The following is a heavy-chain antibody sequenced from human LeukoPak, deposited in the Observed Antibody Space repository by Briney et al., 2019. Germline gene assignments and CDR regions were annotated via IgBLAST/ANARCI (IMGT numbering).Heavy chain of an antibody. CDR3: ARDLVEKWWWDYGSGRYDAFDI. CDR2: INPNSGGT. J-gene: IGHJ3*02. CDR1: GYTFTGYY. D-gene: IGHD3-10*01. Sequence: VASVKVSCKASGYTFTGYYMHWVRQAPGQGLEWMGWINPNSGGTNYAQKFQGRVTMTRDTSISAAYMELSRLRSDDTAVYYCARDLVEKWWWDYGSGRYDAFDIWGQGTMVTVSS. V-gene: IGHV1-2*02.